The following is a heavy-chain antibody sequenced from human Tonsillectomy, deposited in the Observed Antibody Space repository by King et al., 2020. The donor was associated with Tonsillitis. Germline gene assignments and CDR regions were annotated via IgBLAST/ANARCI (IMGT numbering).Heavy chain of an antibody. V-gene: IGHV3-23*04. CDR1: GFTFRNYA. CDR2: ITDSGAST. CDR3: WKDIAKRGGWDCFDL. J-gene: IGHJ5*02. Sequence: VQLVESGGGLVQPGGSLRLSCVASGFTFRNYAMSWVRQAPGKGLEWVSSITDSGASTYYTDSVKGRFTISRDNAKNTVYLKVKSLRAEDAAVYYCWKDIAKRGGWDCFDLWGQGTLVSVSS. D-gene: IGHD6-19*01.